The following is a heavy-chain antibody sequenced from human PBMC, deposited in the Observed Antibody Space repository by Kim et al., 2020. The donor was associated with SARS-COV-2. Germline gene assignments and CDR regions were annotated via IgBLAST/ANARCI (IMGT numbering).Heavy chain of an antibody. CDR1: GFTFSSYE. Sequence: GGSLRLSCAASGFTFSSYEMNWVRQAPGKGLEWVSYISSSGSTIYYADSVKGRFTISRDNAKNSLYLQMNSPRAEDTAVYYCARDPLLIKSDAFDIWGQGTMVTVSS. J-gene: IGHJ3*02. D-gene: IGHD2-21*01. CDR3: ARDPLLIKSDAFDI. V-gene: IGHV3-48*03. CDR2: ISSSGSTI.